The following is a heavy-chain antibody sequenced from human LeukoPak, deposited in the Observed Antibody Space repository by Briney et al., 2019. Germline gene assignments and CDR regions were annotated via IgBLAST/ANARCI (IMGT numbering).Heavy chain of an antibody. V-gene: IGHV4-59*08. D-gene: IGHD3-10*01. Sequence: TSETLSLTCTVSGGSINTYYWSWIRQPPGKGLEWIASVYHSGTSNYNPSLRSRVTISVDTSKNQFSLRVNSVTAADTAVYYCARHPVHYGSGSYKGWFDPWGQGTLVTVSS. CDR3: ARHPVHYGSGSYKGWFDP. CDR1: GGSINTYY. CDR2: VYHSGTS. J-gene: IGHJ5*02.